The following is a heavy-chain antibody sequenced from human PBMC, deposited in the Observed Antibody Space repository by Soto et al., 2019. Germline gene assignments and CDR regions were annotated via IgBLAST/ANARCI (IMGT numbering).Heavy chain of an antibody. CDR3: ARGGGGYSYGNYMDV. V-gene: IGHV1-69*02. J-gene: IGHJ6*03. CDR1: GGTFSSYT. Sequence: QVQLVQSGAEVKKPGSSVKVSCKASGGTFSSYTISWVRQAPGQGLEWMGRIIPILGIANYAQKFQGRVMITADKSTSPAYMELSSLRSEDTAVYYCARGGGGYSYGNYMDVWGKGTTVTVSS. D-gene: IGHD5-18*01. CDR2: IIPILGIA.